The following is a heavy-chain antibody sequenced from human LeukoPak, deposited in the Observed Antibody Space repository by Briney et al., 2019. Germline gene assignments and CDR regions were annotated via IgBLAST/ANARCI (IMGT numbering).Heavy chain of an antibody. CDR2: IYSGTI. Sequence: GGSLRLSCTVSGFTVSSNSMIWVRQAPGKGLEWVSFIYSGTIHYSDSVKGRFTISRDNSKNTLYLQMNSLRAEDTAVYYCARRAGAYSHPYDYWGQGTLVTVSS. D-gene: IGHD4/OR15-4a*01. CDR1: GFTVSSNS. J-gene: IGHJ4*02. V-gene: IGHV3-53*01. CDR3: ARRAGAYSHPYDY.